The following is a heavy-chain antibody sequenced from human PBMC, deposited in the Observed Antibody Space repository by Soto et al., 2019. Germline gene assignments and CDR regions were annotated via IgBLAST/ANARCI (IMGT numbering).Heavy chain of an antibody. CDR1: GGSISSGGYY. CDR2: MSNTGSS. CDR3: ARGGAGTKVDC. D-gene: IGHD6-19*01. J-gene: IGHJ4*02. Sequence: QVQLQESGPGLVKPSQTLSLTCTVSGGSISSGGYYWSWIRQHPGKGLEWIAFMSNTGSSSYNPSLKSRVTISVDTSTNQFSLNLMSATAADTAIYYCARGGAGTKVDCWGQGTLVTVSS. V-gene: IGHV4-31*03.